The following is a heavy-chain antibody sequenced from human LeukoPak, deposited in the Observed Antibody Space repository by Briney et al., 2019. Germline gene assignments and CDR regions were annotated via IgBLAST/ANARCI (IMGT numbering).Heavy chain of an antibody. CDR3: ARLAAVHPIAVAGTFDY. D-gene: IGHD6-19*01. CDR1: GGSISSSSYY. CDR2: IYYSGST. Sequence: SETLSLTCTVSGGSISSSSYYWGWIRQPPGKGLEWIGSIYYSGSTYYNPSLKSRVTISVDTSMNQFSLKLSSVTAADTAVYYCARLAAVHPIAVAGTFDYWGQGTLVTVSS. J-gene: IGHJ4*02. V-gene: IGHV4-39*01.